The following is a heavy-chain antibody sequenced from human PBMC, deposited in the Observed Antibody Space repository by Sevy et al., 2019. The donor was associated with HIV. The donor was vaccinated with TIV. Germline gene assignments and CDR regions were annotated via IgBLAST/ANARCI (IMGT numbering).Heavy chain of an antibody. CDR1: GGSFSDYQ. J-gene: IGHJ4*02. V-gene: IGHV4-34*01. CDR2: INHSGNT. D-gene: IGHD3-10*01. Sequence: SETLSLTCAVYGGSFSDYQWSWIRQPPGKGLEWIGEINHSGNTNYNPSLKSRVTISVDTPMNQFSLKLSSVTAADTAVYYCARLDGEFDYWGQGTLVTVSS. CDR3: ARLDGEFDY.